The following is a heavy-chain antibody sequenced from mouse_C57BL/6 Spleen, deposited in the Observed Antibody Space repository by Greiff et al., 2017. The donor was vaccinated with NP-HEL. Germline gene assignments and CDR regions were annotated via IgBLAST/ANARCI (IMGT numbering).Heavy chain of an antibody. D-gene: IGHD2-3*01. CDR2: IRNKANGYTT. CDR3: ASLVLDGYRPLAMDC. CDR1: GFTFTDYY. J-gene: IGHJ4*01. Sequence: EVQLVESGGLVQPGGSLSLSCAASGFTFTDYYMSWVRQPPGKALEWLGFIRNKANGYTTEDSASVKGRFTISRDNSQSILYLQMNALRAEDSATYCCASLVLDGYRPLAMDCWGTGTSVTVSS. V-gene: IGHV7-3*01.